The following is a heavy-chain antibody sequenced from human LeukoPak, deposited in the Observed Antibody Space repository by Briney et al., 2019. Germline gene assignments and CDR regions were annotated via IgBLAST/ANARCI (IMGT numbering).Heavy chain of an antibody. CDR1: GGSISSDVYY. Sequence: SETLSLTCTVSGGSISSDVYYWSWIRQDPGKGLEWIGYIYYSGITYYNPSLKSRVTISVDTSRNQFSLRVTSVTAADTAVYYCASDPRGYGVDVWGQGTTVTVSS. CDR3: ASDPRGYGVDV. J-gene: IGHJ6*02. V-gene: IGHV4-31*03. CDR2: IYYSGIT. D-gene: IGHD3-10*01.